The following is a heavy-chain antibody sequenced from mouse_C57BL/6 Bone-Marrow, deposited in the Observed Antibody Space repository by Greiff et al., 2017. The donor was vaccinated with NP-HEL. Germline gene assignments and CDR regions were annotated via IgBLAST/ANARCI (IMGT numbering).Heavy chain of an antibody. CDR2: IYPGDGDT. J-gene: IGHJ3*01. D-gene: IGHD2-3*01. CDR3: ARDGHYGFAY. Sequence: VQLQQSGPELVKPGASVKISCKASGYAFSSSWMNWVKQRPGKGLEWIGRIYPGDGDTNYNGKFKGKATLTADKSSSTAYMQLSSLTSEDSAVYFCARDGHYGFAYWGQGTLVTVSA. V-gene: IGHV1-82*01. CDR1: GYAFSSSW.